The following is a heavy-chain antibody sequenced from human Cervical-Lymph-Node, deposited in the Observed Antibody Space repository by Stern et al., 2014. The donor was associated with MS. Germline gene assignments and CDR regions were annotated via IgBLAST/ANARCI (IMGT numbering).Heavy chain of an antibody. Sequence: QVQLVQSGGGVVQPGRSLRLSCAASGITLSSHSMHWVRQAPGKGMEWVALMSYDGSNDYHADSVKGRFTISRDNSKNTLFLQMNSLRNEDTALYFCARTSGYDWIFLSWGQGTLVTVSS. J-gene: IGHJ5*02. V-gene: IGHV3-30*04. D-gene: IGHD2-2*03. CDR1: GITLSSHS. CDR3: ARTSGYDWIFLS. CDR2: MSYDGSND.